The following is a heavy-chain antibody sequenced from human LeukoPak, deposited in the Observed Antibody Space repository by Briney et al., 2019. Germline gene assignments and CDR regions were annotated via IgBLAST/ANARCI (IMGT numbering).Heavy chain of an antibody. CDR2: IDPSDSYT. Sequence: GESPKISCKGSGYSFTNYWISWVRQMPGKGLEWMGRIDPSDSYTNYSPSFQGHVTISADKSISTAHLQWSSLKAPDTAMYYCARTRGDYYSYYGMDVWGQGTTVTVSS. CDR1: GYSFTNYW. CDR3: ARTRGDYYSYYGMDV. D-gene: IGHD7-27*01. V-gene: IGHV5-10-1*01. J-gene: IGHJ6*02.